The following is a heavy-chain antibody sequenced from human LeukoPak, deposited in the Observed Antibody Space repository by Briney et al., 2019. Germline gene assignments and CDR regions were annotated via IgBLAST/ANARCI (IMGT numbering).Heavy chain of an antibody. CDR2: ITPDGSGD. J-gene: IGHJ4*02. D-gene: IGHD1-7*01. CDR1: GFTFSSYG. CDR3: ARLMGTVTTYDY. V-gene: IGHV3-7*01. Sequence: GGSLRLSCAASGFTFSSYGMHWVRQAPGKGLEWVASITPDGSGDHYMDSVKGRFTVSRDNAENSLYLQMNSLGAEDAAIYYCARLMGTVTTYDYWGQGTLVTVSS.